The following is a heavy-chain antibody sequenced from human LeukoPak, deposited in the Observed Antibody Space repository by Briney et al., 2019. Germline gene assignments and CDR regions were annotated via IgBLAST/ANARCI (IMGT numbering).Heavy chain of an antibody. Sequence: GGSLRLSCAASGFTFSSYSMNWVRQAPGKGLEWVGRIKSKTDGGTTDYAAPVKGRFTISRDDSKNTLYLQMNSLKTEDTAVYYCTTDPFYYYDSSGYRHWGQGTLVTVSS. CDR1: GFTFSSYS. CDR3: TTDPFYYYDSSGYRH. CDR2: IKSKTDGGTT. V-gene: IGHV3-15*07. D-gene: IGHD3-22*01. J-gene: IGHJ4*02.